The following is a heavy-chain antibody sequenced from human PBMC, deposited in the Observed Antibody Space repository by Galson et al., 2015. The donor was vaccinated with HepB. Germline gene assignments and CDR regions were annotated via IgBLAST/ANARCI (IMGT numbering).Heavy chain of an antibody. CDR2: ISGSGGST. CDR3: AKRGRYCTNGVCLRFDYYYGMDV. J-gene: IGHJ6*02. D-gene: IGHD2-8*01. CDR1: GFTFSSYA. V-gene: IGHV3-23*01. Sequence: SLRLSCAASGFTFSSYAMSWVRQAPGKGLEWVSAISGSGGSTYYADSVKGRFTISRDNSKNTLYLQMNSLRAEDTAVYYCAKRGRYCTNGVCLRFDYYYGMDVWGQGTTVTVSS.